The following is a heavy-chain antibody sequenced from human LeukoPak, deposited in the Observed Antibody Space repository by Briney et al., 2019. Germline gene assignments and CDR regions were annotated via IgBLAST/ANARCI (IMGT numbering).Heavy chain of an antibody. D-gene: IGHD4-11*01. CDR1: GYTLTELS. CDR3: ATDYRYSNSFDY. J-gene: IGHJ4*02. CDR2: FDPEDGET. Sequence: ASVKVSCKVSGYTLTELSMHWVRQAPGKGLEWMGGFDPEDGETIYAQKFQGRVTMTEDTSTDTAYMELSSLRSEDTAVYYCATDYRYSNSFDYRGQGTLVTVSS. V-gene: IGHV1-24*01.